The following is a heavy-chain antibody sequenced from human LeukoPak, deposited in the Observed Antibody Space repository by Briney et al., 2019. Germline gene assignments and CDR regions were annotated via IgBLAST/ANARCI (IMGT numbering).Heavy chain of an antibody. D-gene: IGHD5-12*01. Sequence: GGSLRLSCAASGFTFSSYAMHWVRQAPGKGLERVAVISYDGSNKYYADSVKGPFTISRDNSKNTLYLQMKSLRAEDTAVYYCAKGGGYEAQYYYYYLDVWGKGTTVTISS. CDR2: ISYDGSNK. V-gene: IGHV3-30*04. CDR3: AKGGGYEAQYYYYYLDV. CDR1: GFTFSSYA. J-gene: IGHJ6*03.